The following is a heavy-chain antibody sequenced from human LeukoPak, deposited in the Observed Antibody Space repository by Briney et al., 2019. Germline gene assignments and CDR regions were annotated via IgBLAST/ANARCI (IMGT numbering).Heavy chain of an antibody. V-gene: IGHV4-39*02. CDR2: IYYSGST. D-gene: IGHD6-13*01. CDR3: ARDSPYSSSWLDY. CDR1: GGSISSSSYY. Sequence: PSETLSLTCTVSGGSISSSSYYWGWIRQPPGKGLEWIGSIYYSGSTYYNPSLKSRVTISVDTSKNQFSLKLSSVTAADTAVYYCARDSPYSSSWLDYWGQGTLVTVSS. J-gene: IGHJ4*02.